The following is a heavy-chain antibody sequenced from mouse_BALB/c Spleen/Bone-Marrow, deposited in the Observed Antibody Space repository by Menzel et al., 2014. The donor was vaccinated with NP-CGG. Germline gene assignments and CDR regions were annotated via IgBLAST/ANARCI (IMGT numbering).Heavy chain of an antibody. J-gene: IGHJ2*01. Sequence: EVKLVESGPGLVRPSQSLSLTCTVTGYSITSAFACSLIRQFPGINLEWMGYISSSGITSYNPSLKSRISITRDASKNQFFLQLNSVTTEDTATYYCARSGNFFDYWGQGTTLTVSS. CDR2: ISSSGIT. V-gene: IGHV3-2*02. D-gene: IGHD3-1*01. CDR1: GYSITSAFA. CDR3: ARSGNFFDY.